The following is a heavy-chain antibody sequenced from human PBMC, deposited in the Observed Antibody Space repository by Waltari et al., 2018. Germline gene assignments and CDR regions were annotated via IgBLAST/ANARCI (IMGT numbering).Heavy chain of an antibody. J-gene: IGHJ4*02. CDR1: GFTVSSNY. Sequence: EVQLVETVGGLIQPGGSLRLSCAASGFTVSSNYMSWVRQAPGKGLEWVSVIYSGGSTYYADSVKGRFTISRDNSKNTLYLQMNSLRAEDTAVYYCARARGEAAGTEFDYWGQGTLVTVSS. CDR2: IYSGGST. CDR3: ARARGEAAGTEFDY. D-gene: IGHD6-13*01. V-gene: IGHV3-53*02.